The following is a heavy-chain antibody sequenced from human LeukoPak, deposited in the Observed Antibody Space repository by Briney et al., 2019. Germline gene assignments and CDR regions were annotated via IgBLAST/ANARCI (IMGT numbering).Heavy chain of an antibody. CDR3: AKDNYYGSGSYLYDAFDI. Sequence: PGGSLRLSCAASGFTFSSYAMSWVRQAPGKGLDWVSAVTGSGGSTYYADSVKGRFTISRDNSKNTLSLQMSSLRAEDTAVYYCAKDNYYGSGSYLYDAFDIWGQGTMVTVSS. J-gene: IGHJ3*02. CDR2: VTGSGGST. V-gene: IGHV3-23*01. CDR1: GFTFSSYA. D-gene: IGHD3-10*01.